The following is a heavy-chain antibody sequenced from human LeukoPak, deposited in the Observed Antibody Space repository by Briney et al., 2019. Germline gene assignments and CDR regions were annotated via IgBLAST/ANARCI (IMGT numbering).Heavy chain of an antibody. J-gene: IGHJ4*02. D-gene: IGHD3-10*01. CDR1: GFTFSSNY. V-gene: IGHV3-66*02. CDR3: ARDRRGEYFGSGSYSN. Sequence: GGSLRLSCAASGFTFSSNYMSWVRQAPGKGLEWVSVIYSGGNTYYADSVKGRFTISRDNSKNTLYLQMNSLRAEDTAIYYCARDRRGEYFGSGSYSNWGQGTLVTVSS. CDR2: IYSGGNT.